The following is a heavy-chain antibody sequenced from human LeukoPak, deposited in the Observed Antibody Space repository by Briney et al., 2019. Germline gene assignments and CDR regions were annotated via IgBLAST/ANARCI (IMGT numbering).Heavy chain of an antibody. J-gene: IGHJ3*02. D-gene: IGHD3-10*01. CDR3: ARDRWFGDSAFDI. Sequence: SETLSLTCTVSGGSISSGSYYWSWIRQPAGKGLGWIGRIYTSGSTNYNPSLKSRVTISVDTSKNQFSLKLSSVTAADTAVYYCARDRWFGDSAFDIWGQGTMVTVSS. CDR1: GGSISSGSYY. V-gene: IGHV4-61*02. CDR2: IYTSGST.